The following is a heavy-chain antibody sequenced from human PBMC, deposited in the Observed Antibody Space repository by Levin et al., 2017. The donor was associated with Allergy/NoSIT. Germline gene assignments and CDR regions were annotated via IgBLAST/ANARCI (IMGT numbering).Heavy chain of an antibody. CDR2: ISSSGSTI. CDR3: ARTWIQLWSDAFDI. V-gene: IGHV3-11*01. Sequence: GESLKISCAASGFTFSDYYMSWIRQAPGKGLEWVSYISSSGSTIYYADSVKGRFTISRDNAKNSLYLQMNSLRAEDTAVYYCARTWIQLWSDAFDIWGQGTMVTVSS. CDR1: GFTFSDYY. D-gene: IGHD5-18*01. J-gene: IGHJ3*02.